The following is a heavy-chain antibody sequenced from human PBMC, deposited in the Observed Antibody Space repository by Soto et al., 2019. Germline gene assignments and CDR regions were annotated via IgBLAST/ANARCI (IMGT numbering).Heavy chain of an antibody. Sequence: SETLSLTCTVSGGSISSYYWSWIRQPAGKGLGWIGRIYTSGSTNYNPSLKSRVTMSVDTSKNQFSLKLSSVTAADTAVYYCARTTMVRGVIIEWRFDPWGQGTLVTVSS. CDR2: IYTSGST. CDR1: GGSISSYY. CDR3: ARTTMVRGVIIEWRFDP. J-gene: IGHJ5*02. V-gene: IGHV4-4*07. D-gene: IGHD3-10*01.